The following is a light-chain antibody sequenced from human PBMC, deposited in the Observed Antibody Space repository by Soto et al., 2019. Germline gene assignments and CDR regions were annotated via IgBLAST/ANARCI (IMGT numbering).Light chain of an antibody. J-gene: IGKJ1*01. CDR1: QSVSNNY. V-gene: IGKV3-20*01. Sequence: VVLTQSPATLSLSPGERATLSCRASQSVSNNYLAWYQQKPGQAPRLVIYGASNRATGIPDRFSASGSGTDFTLTISRLEPEDFAVYYCQQYISSPLTFGQGTKVDIK. CDR3: QQYISSPLT. CDR2: GAS.